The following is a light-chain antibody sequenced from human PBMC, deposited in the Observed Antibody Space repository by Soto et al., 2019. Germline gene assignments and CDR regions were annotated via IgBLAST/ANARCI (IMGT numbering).Light chain of an antibody. CDR2: GAS. V-gene: IGKV3-20*01. J-gene: IGKJ2*01. CDR1: QSVSSSY. Sequence: EIVLTQSPGTLSLSPGESATLSCRASQSVSSSYLAWYQQKPGQPPRLLIYGASSRATGIPDRFSGSGSGTDFNLTISRLEPEDFAVYYWQQYGSSLYTFGQGTKLEIK. CDR3: QQYGSSLYT.